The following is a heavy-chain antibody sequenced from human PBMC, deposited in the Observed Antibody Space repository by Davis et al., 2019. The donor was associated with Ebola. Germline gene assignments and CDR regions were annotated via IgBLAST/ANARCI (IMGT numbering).Heavy chain of an antibody. D-gene: IGHD2-2*01. CDR3: AKGSGERYCSSTRCYYVDS. V-gene: IGHV3-30*18. J-gene: IGHJ4*02. CDR2: ISYDGSNK. CDR1: GFTFSSYG. Sequence: GGSLRLSCAASGFTFSSYGMHWVRQAPGKGLEWVAVISYDGSNKYYADSVKGRFTISRDNSKNTLYLQMNSLRAEDTAVYYCAKGSGERYCSSTRCYYVDSWGQGTLVTVSS.